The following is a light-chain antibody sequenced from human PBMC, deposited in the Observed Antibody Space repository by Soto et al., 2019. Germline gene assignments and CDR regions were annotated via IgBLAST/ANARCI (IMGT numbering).Light chain of an antibody. CDR1: QTVSRY. V-gene: IGKV3-11*01. CDR2: YAP. Sequence: VLTQSPATLSLSPGERATLSCRASQTVSRYLAWYQQKPGQAPRLLIYYAPNRAAAIPARFSGNGSGTTYTLTITGLEPEDFAVYCGQQLSTCPFLTFGGGPKVE. J-gene: IGKJ4*01. CDR3: QQLSTCPFLT.